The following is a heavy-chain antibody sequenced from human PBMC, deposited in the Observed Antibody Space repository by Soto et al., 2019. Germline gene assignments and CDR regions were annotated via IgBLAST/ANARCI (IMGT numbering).Heavy chain of an antibody. D-gene: IGHD3-22*01. V-gene: IGHV1-69*02. CDR3: ATHYYDSSGYYY. CDR2: IIPILGIA. J-gene: IGHJ4*02. CDR1: GGTFSSYT. Sequence: QVPLVQSGAEVKKPGSSVKVSCKASGGTFSSYTISWVRQAPGQGLEWMGRIIPILGIANYAQKFQGRVTITADKSTSTAYMELSSLRSEDTAVYYCATHYYDSSGYYYWGQGTLVTVSS.